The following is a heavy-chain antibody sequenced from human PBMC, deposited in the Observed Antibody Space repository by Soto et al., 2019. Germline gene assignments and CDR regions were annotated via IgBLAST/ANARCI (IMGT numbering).Heavy chain of an antibody. Sequence: SETLSLTCTVSGGSISSDYWSWIRQPPGKGLEWIGYIFYSGSTNYNPSLKSRVTISVDTSKNKFSLKLSSVTAADTAVFYCARGTTGVGEDYWGQGILVTVSS. CDR1: GGSISSDY. V-gene: IGHV4-59*12. D-gene: IGHD2-8*01. J-gene: IGHJ4*02. CDR3: ARGTTGVGEDY. CDR2: IFYSGST.